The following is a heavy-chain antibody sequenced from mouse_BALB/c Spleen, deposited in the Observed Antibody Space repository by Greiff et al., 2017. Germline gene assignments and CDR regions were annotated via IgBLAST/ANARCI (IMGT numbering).Heavy chain of an antibody. V-gene: IGHV5-6-5*01. CDR3: ATQYGNYLYYYAMDY. D-gene: IGHD2-1*01. CDR2: ISSGGST. CDR1: GFTFSSYA. J-gene: IGHJ4*01. Sequence: EVMLVESGGGLVKPGGSLKLSCAASGFTFSSYAMSWVRQTPEKRLEWVASISSGGSTYYPDSVKGRFTISRDNARNILYLQMSSLRSEDTAMYYCATQYGNYLYYYAMDYWGQGTSVTVSS.